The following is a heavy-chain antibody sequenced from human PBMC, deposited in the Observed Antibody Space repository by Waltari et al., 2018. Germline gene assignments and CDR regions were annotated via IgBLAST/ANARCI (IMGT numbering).Heavy chain of an antibody. CDR3: ASQSTTLFDY. CDR1: GFTFSRFG. J-gene: IGHJ4*02. V-gene: IGHV3-33*01. CDR2: IWHDGSNE. D-gene: IGHD2-15*01. Sequence: QVQLVESGGGVVQPGRSLRLSCAASGFTFSRFGMHWVRQAPGKGVGGVAVIWHDGSNEDYVDSVNGRFTISRDNSKNTLYLQMNSLRAEDSAVYYCASQSTTLFDYWGQGTLVTVSS.